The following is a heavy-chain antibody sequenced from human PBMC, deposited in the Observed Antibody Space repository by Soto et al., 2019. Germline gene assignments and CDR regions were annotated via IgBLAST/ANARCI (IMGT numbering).Heavy chain of an antibody. CDR1: GYTFTGYY. J-gene: IGHJ5*02. CDR2: INPNSGST. CDR3: ARGVPIFGEDEPLGMFYP. Sequence: QVQLVQSGAEVKKPGASVKVSCKASGYTFTGYYMHWVRQAPGQGLEWMGWINPNSGSTNYAQKFQGWVTMTRDTSISTAYMELSRLRSDDPAVYYCARGVPIFGEDEPLGMFYPWGQVTLVTVYS. V-gene: IGHV1-2*04. D-gene: IGHD3-3*01.